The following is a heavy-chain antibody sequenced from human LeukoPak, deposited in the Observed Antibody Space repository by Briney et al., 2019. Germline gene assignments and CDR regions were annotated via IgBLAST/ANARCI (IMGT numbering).Heavy chain of an antibody. Sequence: GGSLRLSCAASGFTFSSYSMNWVCQAPGKGLEWVSLLYSAGSTNYADSVKGRFTISRDDSKNTVYLQMNSLRAEDTAVYYCARWTNFHAFDIWGQGTLVTVSS. CDR2: LYSAGST. CDR3: ARWTNFHAFDI. J-gene: IGHJ3*02. CDR1: GFTFSSYS. D-gene: IGHD1-1*01. V-gene: IGHV3-53*01.